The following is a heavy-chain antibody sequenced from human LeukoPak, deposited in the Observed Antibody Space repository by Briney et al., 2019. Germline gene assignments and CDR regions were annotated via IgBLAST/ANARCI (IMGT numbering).Heavy chain of an antibody. CDR1: GGSFSGYY. D-gene: IGHD6-19*01. V-gene: IGHV4-31*11. CDR2: IYYSGST. Sequence: SETLSLTCAVYGGSFSGYYWSWIRQHPGKGLEWIGYIYYSGSTYYNPSLKSRVTISVDTSKNQFSLKLSSVTAADTAVYYCARGSIAVAGTSNWFDPWGQGTLVTVSS. CDR3: ARGSIAVAGTSNWFDP. J-gene: IGHJ5*02.